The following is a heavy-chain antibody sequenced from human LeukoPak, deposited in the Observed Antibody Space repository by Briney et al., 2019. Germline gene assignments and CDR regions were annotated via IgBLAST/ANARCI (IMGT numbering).Heavy chain of an antibody. Sequence: SETLSLTCTVSGGSISSYYWSWIRQPPGKGLEWIGYICYSGSTNYNPSLKSRVTISVDTSKNQFSLKLSSVTAADTAVYYCARDSGYGDPFDYWGQGTLVTVSS. CDR1: GGSISSYY. CDR3: ARDSGYGDPFDY. V-gene: IGHV4-59*01. J-gene: IGHJ4*02. CDR2: ICYSGST. D-gene: IGHD3-22*01.